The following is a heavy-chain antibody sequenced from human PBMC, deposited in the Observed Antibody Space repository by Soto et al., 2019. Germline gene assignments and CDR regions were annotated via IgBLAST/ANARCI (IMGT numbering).Heavy chain of an antibody. D-gene: IGHD6-19*01. CDR2: ISYDGSNK. CDR1: GFTFSSYA. J-gene: IGHJ4*02. CDR3: ARIYSSGWYAQDDY. V-gene: IGHV3-30-3*01. Sequence: QVQLVESGGGVVQPGRSLRLSCAASGFTFSSYAMHWVRQAPGKGLEWVAVISYDGSNKYYADSVKGRFTISRDNSKNTLYLQMNSLRAEDTAVYYCARIYSSGWYAQDDYWGQGTLFTVSS.